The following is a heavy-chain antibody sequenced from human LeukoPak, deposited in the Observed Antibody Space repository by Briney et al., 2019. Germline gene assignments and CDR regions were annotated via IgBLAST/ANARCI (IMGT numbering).Heavy chain of an antibody. CDR3: ARDNDYGDYLVY. V-gene: IGHV3-48*03. J-gene: IGHJ4*01. CDR2: ISSSGSTI. Sequence: PGGSLRLSCAASGFTFSSYGMNWVRQAPGKGLEWVSYISSSGSTIYYADSVKGRFTISRDNAKNSLYLQMNSLRAEDTAVYYCARDNDYGDYLVYWGHGTLVTVSS. CDR1: GFTFSSYG. D-gene: IGHD4-17*01.